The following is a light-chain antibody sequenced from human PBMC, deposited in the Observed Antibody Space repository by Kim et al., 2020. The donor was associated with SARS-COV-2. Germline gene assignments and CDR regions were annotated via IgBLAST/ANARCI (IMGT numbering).Light chain of an antibody. CDR3: QQYDNWPPIT. CDR1: QRVRDK. CDR2: GAS. V-gene: IGKV3-15*01. Sequence: SPGEEGTLSCRARQRVRDKLAWYQQKRGQAPSLLIYGASTRAAGVQARFTGSGSGTEFTLTISSLQSEDFGVYYCQQYDNWPPITFGQGTRLEIK. J-gene: IGKJ5*01.